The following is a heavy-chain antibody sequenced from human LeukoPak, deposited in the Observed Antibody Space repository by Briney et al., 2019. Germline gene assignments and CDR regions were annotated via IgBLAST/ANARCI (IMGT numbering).Heavy chain of an antibody. Sequence: ASVKVSCKASGYTSINYYMHWLRQAPAQGLEWMGINNPRGNSTTEAQEFQGRVTMTRDSSTSTVYMDLSSLRSEDTAVYYCVFSPYYYYDASGYSFDYWGQGTLVTVSS. CDR1: GYTSINYY. V-gene: IGHV1-46*01. J-gene: IGHJ4*02. CDR2: NNPRGNST. D-gene: IGHD3-22*01. CDR3: VFSPYYYYDASGYSFDY.